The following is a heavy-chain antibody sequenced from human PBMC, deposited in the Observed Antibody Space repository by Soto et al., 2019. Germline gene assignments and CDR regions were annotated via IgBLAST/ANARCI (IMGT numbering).Heavy chain of an antibody. CDR3: ARAQGFVVVPAAMDWFDP. J-gene: IGHJ5*02. CDR1: GFTFSSYA. D-gene: IGHD2-2*01. V-gene: IGHV3-30-3*01. Sequence: QVQLVESGGGVGQPGRSLRLSCAASGFTFSSYAMHWVRQAPGKGLEWVAVISYDGSNKYYADSVKGRFTISRDNSKNTLYLQMNSLRAEDTAVYYCARAQGFVVVPAAMDWFDPWGQGTLVTVSS. CDR2: ISYDGSNK.